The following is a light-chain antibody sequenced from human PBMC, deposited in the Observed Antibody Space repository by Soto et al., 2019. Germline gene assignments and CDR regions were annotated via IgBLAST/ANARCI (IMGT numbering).Light chain of an antibody. V-gene: IGKV1-5*03. CDR2: KAS. J-gene: IGKJ1*01. Sequence: DIQLTQYPSSLSASVGDRFTITCRASQTIISWLAWYQQKPWKAPKLLIYKASTLKSGVPSRFSGSGSGTEFTLTISSLQPDDFATYYCQHYNSYSEAFGQGTKVDIK. CDR1: QTIISW. CDR3: QHYNSYSEA.